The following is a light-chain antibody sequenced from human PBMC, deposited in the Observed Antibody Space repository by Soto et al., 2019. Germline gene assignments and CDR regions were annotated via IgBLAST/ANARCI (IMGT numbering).Light chain of an antibody. V-gene: IGKV2-28*01. Sequence: DTVMTQSPFSLPVTPGEPASISCRSSQSLLHSNGYKYLDLYLQKPGQSPQLLIYMSSNRASGVHDRFSGSGSGTDFTLKISRVEAEDVGDYYCMHALRTPYTFGQGTRLEIK. CDR3: MHALRTPYT. J-gene: IGKJ5*01. CDR2: MSS. CDR1: QSLLHSNGYKY.